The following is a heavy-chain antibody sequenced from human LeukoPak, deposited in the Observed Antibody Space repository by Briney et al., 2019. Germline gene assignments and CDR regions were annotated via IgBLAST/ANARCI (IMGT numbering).Heavy chain of an antibody. D-gene: IGHD3-22*01. CDR1: GGSISSGGYY. CDR3: ARGPPRKYYDSSGPGYYFDY. Sequence: PSETLSLTCTVSGGSISSGGYYWSWIRQHPGTGLEWIGYIYYSGSTYYNPSLKSRVTISVDTSKNQFSLKLSSVTAADTAVYYCARGPPRKYYDSSGPGYYFDYWGQGTLVTVSS. V-gene: IGHV4-31*03. J-gene: IGHJ4*02. CDR2: IYYSGST.